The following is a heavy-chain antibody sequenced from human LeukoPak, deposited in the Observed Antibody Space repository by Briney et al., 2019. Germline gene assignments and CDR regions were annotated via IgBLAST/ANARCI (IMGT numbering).Heavy chain of an antibody. J-gene: IGHJ4*02. V-gene: IGHV3-74*03. CDR3: ATTAATAGGPY. D-gene: IGHD6-13*01. Sequence: PGGSLRLSCAASGFPFNSYWMHWVRQAPGKGLVRVARINPNSRIITYADSVRGRFTISRDNAKNTLSLQMNSLRVEDTAVYYCATTAATAGGPYWGQGTLVTVSS. CDR1: GFPFNSYW. CDR2: INPNSRII.